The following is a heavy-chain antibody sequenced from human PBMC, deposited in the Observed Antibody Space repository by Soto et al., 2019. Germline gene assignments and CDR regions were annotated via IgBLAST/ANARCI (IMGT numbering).Heavy chain of an antibody. V-gene: IGHV4-34*01. D-gene: IGHD2-15*01. CDR2: INHSGST. CDR3: ARAAPRYSSGGSCYSGRDY. J-gene: IGHJ4*01. CDR1: GGSFSGYY. Sequence: QVQLQQWGAGLLKPSETLSLTCAVYGGSFSGYYRSWILQPPGKGLEWIGEINHSGSTNYNPSLKSRVTISVDTSKNQFSLKLSSVTAADTAVYYCARAAPRYSSGGSCYSGRDYWGHATLVTVSS.